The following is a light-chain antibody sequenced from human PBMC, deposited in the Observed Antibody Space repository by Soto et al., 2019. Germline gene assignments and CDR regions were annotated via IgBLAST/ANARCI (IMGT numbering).Light chain of an antibody. V-gene: IGKV1-27*01. CDR2: AAS. CDR1: QGISNY. J-gene: IGKJ1*01. Sequence: DIQLTQSPSSLSASVGDRVTITCRASQGISNYLAWYQQKPGKVPKLLIYAASTLESGVPSRFSGSGSGTDFTLTISSLQPEDVATYYCQKYNSAQWTFGQGTKVEIK. CDR3: QKYNSAQWT.